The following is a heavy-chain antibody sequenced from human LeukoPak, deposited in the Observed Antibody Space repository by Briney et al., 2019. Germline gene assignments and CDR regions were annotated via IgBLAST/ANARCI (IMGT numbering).Heavy chain of an antibody. V-gene: IGHV4-34*01. Sequence: SETLSLTCAVYGGSFSGYYWSWIRQPPGKGLEWIGEINHSGSTNYNPSLKSRVTISVDTSKNQFSLKLSPVTAADTAVYYCARGWYSSGWLHKPRLFDYWGQGTLVTVSS. J-gene: IGHJ4*02. D-gene: IGHD6-19*01. CDR3: ARGWYSSGWLHKPRLFDY. CDR1: GGSFSGYY. CDR2: INHSGST.